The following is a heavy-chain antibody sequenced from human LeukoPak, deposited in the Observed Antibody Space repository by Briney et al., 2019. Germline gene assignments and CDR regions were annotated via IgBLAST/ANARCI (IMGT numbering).Heavy chain of an antibody. CDR2: ISGSGGST. CDR1: GFTFSSYA. Sequence: GGSLRLSCAASGFTFSSYAMSWVRQAPGKGLEWVSAISGSGGSTYYADSVRGRFTISRDNSKNTLYLQMNTLRAEDRAVYYCAKENPVGGTNYFDYWGQGTLVTVSS. J-gene: IGHJ4*02. V-gene: IGHV3-23*01. CDR3: AKENPVGGTNYFDY. D-gene: IGHD1-26*01.